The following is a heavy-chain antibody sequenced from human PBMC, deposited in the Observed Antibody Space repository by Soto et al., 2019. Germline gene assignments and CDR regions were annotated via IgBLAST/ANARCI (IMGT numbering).Heavy chain of an antibody. CDR1: GFTFSTYP. V-gene: IGHV3-23*01. D-gene: IGHD2-15*01. J-gene: IGHJ5*01. Sequence: GGSLRLSSAAAGFTFSTYPMNWIRQNTGKGLAWVSTITSGGDGTYYADSVKGRFTISRENSTSTLYLQLNSLRAEDTGMYYCTKSGGYCSGGICYPNGFGSWGLGTLVTVSS. CDR2: ITSGGDGT. CDR3: TKSGGYCSGGICYPNGFGS.